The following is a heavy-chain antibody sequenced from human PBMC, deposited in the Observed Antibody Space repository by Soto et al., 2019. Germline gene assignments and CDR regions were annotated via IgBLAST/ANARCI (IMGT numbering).Heavy chain of an antibody. D-gene: IGHD3-22*01. CDR3: AKNPGYFYDSTGYHFDY. J-gene: IGHJ4*02. CDR2: ISYGSGTT. CDR1: EFTFNNYA. Sequence: PGGSLRLSCAASEFTFNNYAMSWVRQAPGKELEKITAISYGSGTTYYADTEKCRITISRDNSKNTLYLQMNSLRAEDTAVYYCAKNPGYFYDSTGYHFDYWGQGTLVTVSS. V-gene: IGHV3-23*01.